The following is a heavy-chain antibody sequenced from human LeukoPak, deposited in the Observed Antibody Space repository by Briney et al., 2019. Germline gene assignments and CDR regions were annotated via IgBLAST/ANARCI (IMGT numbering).Heavy chain of an antibody. CDR3: ASAYSSSWYVFGY. CDR2: IYSGGST. Sequence: PGGSLRLSCAASGFTFSSNYMSWVRQAPGKGLEWVSVIYSGGSTYYADSVKGRFTISRDNSKNTLYLQMNSLRAEDTAVYYCASAYSSSWYVFGYWGQGTLVTVSS. J-gene: IGHJ4*02. V-gene: IGHV3-53*01. CDR1: GFTFSSNY. D-gene: IGHD6-13*01.